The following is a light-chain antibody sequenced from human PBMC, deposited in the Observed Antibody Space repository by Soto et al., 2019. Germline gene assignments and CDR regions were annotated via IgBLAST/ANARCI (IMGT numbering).Light chain of an antibody. CDR1: QDIRSD. Sequence: AIQMTQFPSSLSASVGDRVTITCRASQDIRSDLGWYQQRPGKAPKLLIYATSSLQSGVPSRFSGSGSGTDFTLTISSLQPEDFATYYCLQDYSYPLTLGGGTKVDIK. CDR2: ATS. V-gene: IGKV1-6*01. J-gene: IGKJ4*01. CDR3: LQDYSYPLT.